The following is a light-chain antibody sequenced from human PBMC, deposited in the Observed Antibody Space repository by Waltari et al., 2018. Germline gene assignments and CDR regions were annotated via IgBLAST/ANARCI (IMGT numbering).Light chain of an antibody. CDR1: QSVLYSCDNKNY. CDR2: WAS. Sequence: DIVLPKSPDPLALSLGAEATFHSKSSQSVLYSCDNKNYLGWYQQSTGQPPKLLIYWASTRESGVPERFSGSGSGTDFTLTISSLQAEDVAVYYCHQYYSIQFTFGGGTKVEIK. CDR3: HQYYSIQFT. V-gene: IGKV4-1*01. J-gene: IGKJ4*01.